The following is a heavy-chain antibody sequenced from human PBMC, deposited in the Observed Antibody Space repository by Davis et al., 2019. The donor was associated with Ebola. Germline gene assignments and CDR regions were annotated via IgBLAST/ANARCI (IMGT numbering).Heavy chain of an antibody. CDR1: GYSFAAHY. V-gene: IGHV1-2*06. Sequence: ASVKVSCKASGYSFAAHYIHWVRQAPGQGLEWMGRINPNFGGKIYAQKFQDRVTLIIDTSINTAYMELDRLRSDDTAVYYCARGHTYGRWDDWFDPWGQGTLVTVSS. CDR2: INPNFGGK. CDR3: ARGHTYGRWDDWFDP. J-gene: IGHJ5*02. D-gene: IGHD4-17*01.